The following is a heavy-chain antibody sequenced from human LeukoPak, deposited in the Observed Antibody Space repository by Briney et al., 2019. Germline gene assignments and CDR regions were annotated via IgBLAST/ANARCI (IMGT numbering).Heavy chain of an antibody. V-gene: IGHV3-74*01. CDR3: ARGYSDYYYFDS. D-gene: IGHD4-11*01. J-gene: IGHJ4*02. CDR1: GFTFSRYW. CDR2: SNNDGSRT. Sequence: GGSLRLSCAASGFTFSRYWMHWVRQAPGKGLVWVSRSNNDGSRTNYSDSVKGPFTTSRDNAKSTLYLQMNSLRAEDTAVYYCARGYSDYYYFDSWGQGTLVTVSS.